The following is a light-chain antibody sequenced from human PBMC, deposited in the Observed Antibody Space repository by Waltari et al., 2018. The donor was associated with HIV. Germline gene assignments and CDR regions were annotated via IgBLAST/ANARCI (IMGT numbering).Light chain of an antibody. J-gene: IGKJ3*01. Sequence: DIQMTQSPSSLSASVGDRVTISCRTSHSISTSLNWYQQKRGKAPELLIHTASTVQTGVPSRFSGSGSGTDFTLTISSLQVEDFATYYCQQSYTYPLTFGPGTKVDIK. CDR2: TAS. V-gene: IGKV1-39*01. CDR3: QQSYTYPLT. CDR1: HSISTS.